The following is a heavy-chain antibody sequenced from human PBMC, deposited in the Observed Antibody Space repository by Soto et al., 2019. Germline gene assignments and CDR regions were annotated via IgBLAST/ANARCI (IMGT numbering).Heavy chain of an antibody. J-gene: IGHJ6*02. Sequence: ASVKVSCKASGYTFTSYGMSWVRQAPGQGLEWMGWISAYNGNTNYAQKLQGRVTMTTDTSTSTAYMELRSLRSDDTAVYYCAGVPGYSSTRKYSFCGMDDWGQGTMVTVSS. V-gene: IGHV1-18*01. CDR1: GYTFTSYG. D-gene: IGHD6-13*01. CDR3: AGVPGYSSTRKYSFCGMDD. CDR2: ISAYNGNT.